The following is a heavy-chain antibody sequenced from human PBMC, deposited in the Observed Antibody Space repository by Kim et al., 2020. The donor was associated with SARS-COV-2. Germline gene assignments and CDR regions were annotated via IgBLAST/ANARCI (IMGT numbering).Heavy chain of an antibody. CDR1: GFTFSGYT. D-gene: IGHD3-10*01. J-gene: IGHJ4*02. CDR2: ISYDGGNK. V-gene: IGHV3-30*04. CDR3: ATDGPRYGSGSYFDY. Sequence: WGSLRLSCAGSGFTFSGYTMHWVRQAPGKGLEWVAFISYDGGNKYYVDSVKGRFTISRDNSKNTLYLQMNSLRAEDTAVYYCATDGPRYGSGSYFDYWGQGTLVTVSS.